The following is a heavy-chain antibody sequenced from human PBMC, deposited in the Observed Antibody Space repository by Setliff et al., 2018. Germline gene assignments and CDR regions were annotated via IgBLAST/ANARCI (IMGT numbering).Heavy chain of an antibody. CDR1: GYFVSSGYN. J-gene: IGHJ4*02. V-gene: IGHV4-38-2*02. CDR2: VYLTGST. CDR3: TVYNTGSSKDHY. Sequence: SETLSLTCTVSGYFVSSGYNWGWIRQAPGKGLEWIATVYLTGSTYYNPSLKSRAIISLDTSKNQFFLRLSSVTAADTALYYCTVYNTGSSKDHYWGQGTPVTVSS. D-gene: IGHD2-8*02.